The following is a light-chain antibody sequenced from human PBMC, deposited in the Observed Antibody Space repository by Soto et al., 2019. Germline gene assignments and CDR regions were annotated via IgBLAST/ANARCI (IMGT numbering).Light chain of an antibody. CDR2: GAS. Sequence: EKVMTQSPATLSMSPGERATLSCRASQSVSNFLAWYQQKPGQTPRLRIYGASTRATGIPARFSGSGSGTEFTLTISSLQSEDFAVYYCQQYSNWPSWTFGQGTKVEVK. V-gene: IGKV3-15*01. CDR1: QSVSNF. J-gene: IGKJ1*01. CDR3: QQYSNWPSWT.